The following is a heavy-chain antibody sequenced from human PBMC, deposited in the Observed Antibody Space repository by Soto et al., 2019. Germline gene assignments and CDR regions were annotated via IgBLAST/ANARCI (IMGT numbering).Heavy chain of an antibody. D-gene: IGHD6-25*01. J-gene: IGHJ4*02. CDR1: GFTFSSYW. Sequence: GGSLRLSCAASGFTFSSYWMHWVRQAPGKGLVWVSRINSDGSSTSYADSVKGRFTISRDNAKNTLYLQMNSLRAEDTAVYYCARGAAGRNYFDYWGQGTLVTVSS. CDR2: INSDGSST. V-gene: IGHV3-74*01. CDR3: ARGAAGRNYFDY.